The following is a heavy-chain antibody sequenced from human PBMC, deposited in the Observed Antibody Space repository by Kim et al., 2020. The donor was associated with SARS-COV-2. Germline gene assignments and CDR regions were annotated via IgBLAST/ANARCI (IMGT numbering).Heavy chain of an antibody. J-gene: IGHJ4*02. CDR1: GFKFSNYA. V-gene: IGHV3-23*01. D-gene: IGHD4-17*01. CDR2: LGGAGGAS. Sequence: GGSLRLSCTTSGFKFSNYAMSWFRQASGKGLEWVSALGGAGGASYYADSVKDRFTISRDSSTNTMYLQMNTLRVEDTAVYYCAKVGSGAYVGRDYFDYWGQGTLVTVTP. CDR3: AKVGSGAYVGRDYFDY.